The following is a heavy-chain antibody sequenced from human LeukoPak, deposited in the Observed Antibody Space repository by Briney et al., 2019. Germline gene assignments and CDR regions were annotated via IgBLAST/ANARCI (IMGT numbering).Heavy chain of an antibody. V-gene: IGHV3-33*01. D-gene: IGHD3-10*01. CDR2: IWYDGSNK. Sequence: PGGSLRLSCAASGFTFSSYGMHWVRQVPGKGLEWVAVIWYDGSNKYYADSVKGRFTISRDNSKNTLYLQMNSLRAEDTAVYYCAREGSGSPYFDYWGQGTLVTVSS. J-gene: IGHJ4*02. CDR1: GFTFSSYG. CDR3: AREGSGSPYFDY.